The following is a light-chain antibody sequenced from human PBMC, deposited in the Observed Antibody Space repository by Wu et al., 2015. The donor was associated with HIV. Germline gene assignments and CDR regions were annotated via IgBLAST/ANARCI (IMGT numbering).Light chain of an antibody. Sequence: EIVMTQSPATLSVPPGERATLSCRASQSVSSNLAWYQQKPGQAPRLLIYGASTRATGIPDRFSGSGSGTNFTLTISRLEPEDFAVYYCQQYGSSLFTFGPGTKVDIK. V-gene: IGKV3-20*01. CDR2: GAS. CDR3: QQYGSSLFT. CDR1: QSVSSN. J-gene: IGKJ3*01.